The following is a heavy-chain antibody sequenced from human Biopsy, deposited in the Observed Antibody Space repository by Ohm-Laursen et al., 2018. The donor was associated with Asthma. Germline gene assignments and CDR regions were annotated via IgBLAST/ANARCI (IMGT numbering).Heavy chain of an antibody. Sequence: SDTLSLTCRVSGGYTGSSDHHWAWIRQAPGKGLEWIGFVFWSGSTHYSRSLERRVSISIDTATNEFSMKLWSVTPADTAAYFCARVVSYGDIYFGIDVWGPGNTVVVS. J-gene: IGHJ6*02. CDR1: GGYTGSSDHH. V-gene: IGHV4-30-4*02. CDR2: VFWSGST. CDR3: ARVVSYGDIYFGIDV. D-gene: IGHD4-17*01.